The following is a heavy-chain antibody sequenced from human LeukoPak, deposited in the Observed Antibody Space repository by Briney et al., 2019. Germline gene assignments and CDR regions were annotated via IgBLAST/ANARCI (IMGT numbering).Heavy chain of an antibody. Sequence: SETLSLTCTVSGDSISSRSSYWGWIRQPPGKGLEWIGSMYYSGNTYYNPSLKSRVTISVDTSKNQFSLKLSSVTAADTAVYYCARQGVGYCSSTSCYAAIGYWGQGTLVTVSS. V-gene: IGHV4-39*07. CDR3: ARQGVGYCSSTSCYAAIGY. D-gene: IGHD2-2*01. J-gene: IGHJ4*02. CDR1: GDSISSRSSY. CDR2: MYYSGNT.